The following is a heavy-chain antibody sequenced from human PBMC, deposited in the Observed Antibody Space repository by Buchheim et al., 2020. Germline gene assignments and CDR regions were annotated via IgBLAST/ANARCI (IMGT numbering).Heavy chain of an antibody. CDR1: GGTFSSYT. CDR3: ASALWGSLQSNYYYYGMDV. V-gene: IGHV1-69*02. D-gene: IGHD3-16*01. J-gene: IGHJ6*02. CDR2: IIPILGIA. Sequence: QVQLVQSGAEVKKPGSSVKVSCKASGGTFSSYTISWVRQAPGQGLEWMGRIIPILGIANYAQKFQGRVTITEDKYTSTADMELSSLRSEDTAVYYCASALWGSLQSNYYYYGMDVWGQGTT.